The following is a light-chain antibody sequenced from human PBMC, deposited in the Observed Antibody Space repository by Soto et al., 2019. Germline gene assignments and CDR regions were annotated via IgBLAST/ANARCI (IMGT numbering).Light chain of an antibody. CDR2: KAS. Sequence: DIQMTQSPSTLSGSVGDRVTITCRASQTISSWSAWYQQKPGKAPKLLIYKASTLKSGVPSRFSGSGSGTEFTPTISSLQPDDCATYYCQHYNSYAEAFGQGTKVYIK. V-gene: IGKV1-5*03. J-gene: IGKJ1*01. CDR1: QTISSW. CDR3: QHYNSYAEA.